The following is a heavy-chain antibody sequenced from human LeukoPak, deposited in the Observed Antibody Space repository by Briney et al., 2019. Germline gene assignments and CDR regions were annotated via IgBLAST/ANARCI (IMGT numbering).Heavy chain of an antibody. J-gene: IGHJ4*02. CDR2: IWYDGSNK. V-gene: IGHV3-33*06. CDR3: AKARGYSYGSEY. CDR1: GFTFSSYG. Sequence: GRSLRLSCAASGFTFSSYGMHWVRQAPGKGLEWVAVIWYDGSNKYYADSVKGRFTISRDNSKNTLYLQMNSLRAEDTAVYYCAKARGYSYGSEYWGQGTRVTVSS. D-gene: IGHD5-12*01.